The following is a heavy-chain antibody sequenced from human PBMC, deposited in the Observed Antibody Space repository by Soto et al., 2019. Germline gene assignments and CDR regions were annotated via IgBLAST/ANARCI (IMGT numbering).Heavy chain of an antibody. CDR2: ISAHNGNT. CDR3: AGWRYLDY. J-gene: IGHJ4*02. Sequence: QVHLVQSGAEVKKPGASVKVSCKDSGYNCTSYGITCVRHAPGQGREWMGWISAHNGNTDYAQKLQGRVIVTRDTSTSTAYMELRSLISYDSAGYYCAGWRYLDYWGQGALVTVSS. V-gene: IGHV1-18*01. CDR1: GYNCTSYG.